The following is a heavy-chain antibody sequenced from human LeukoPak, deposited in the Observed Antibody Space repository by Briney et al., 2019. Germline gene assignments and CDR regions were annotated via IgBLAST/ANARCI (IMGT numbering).Heavy chain of an antibody. CDR3: ARAGWTSTATTYYLDH. Sequence: GASVKVSCKASGYTFTSYAIHWVRQAPGQRLEWMGWIDAGNGKTKYSQNFQGRVTITRDTSATTAYMDLSSLRSEDTAVYYCARAGWTSTATTYYLDHWGQGTLVTVSS. CDR1: GYTFTSYA. V-gene: IGHV1-3*01. J-gene: IGHJ4*02. D-gene: IGHD4-17*01. CDR2: IDAGNGKT.